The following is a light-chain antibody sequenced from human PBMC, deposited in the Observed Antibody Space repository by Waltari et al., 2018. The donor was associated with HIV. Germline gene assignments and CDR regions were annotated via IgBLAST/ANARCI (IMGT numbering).Light chain of an antibody. V-gene: IGKV1-39*01. CDR3: QQSYTSPHT. J-gene: IGKJ2*01. CDR2: STS. Sequence: DIQTPQSPSSLSASVDDGVTITCRASQSISRYLNWYQQKPGKAPKLLIHSTSSLQRGVPSRFSGSGSGTEFTLTISGLQFEDSATYYCQQSYTSPHTFGQGTNVEIK. CDR1: QSISRY.